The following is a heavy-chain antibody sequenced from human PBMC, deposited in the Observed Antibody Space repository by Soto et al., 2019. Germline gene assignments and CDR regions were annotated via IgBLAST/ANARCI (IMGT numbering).Heavy chain of an antibody. CDR1: GFTFSSYG. D-gene: IGHD3-22*01. CDR2: IWYDGSNE. V-gene: IGHV3-33*01. J-gene: IGHJ4*02. Sequence: QVQLVESGGGVVQPGRSLRLPCAASGFTFSSYGTHWVRQAPGKGLEWVAVIWYDGSNEYYADSVKGRFTISRDNSKNPLSLQMNSLRDEDTAVYYSARDYDCSGYTGDYWGQGMLVTVSS. CDR3: ARDYDCSGYTGDY.